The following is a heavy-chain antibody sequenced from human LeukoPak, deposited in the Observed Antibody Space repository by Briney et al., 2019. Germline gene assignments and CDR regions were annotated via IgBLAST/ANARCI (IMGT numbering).Heavy chain of an antibody. V-gene: IGHV3-23*01. CDR3: AKKEMATIGYYYGMDV. J-gene: IGHJ6*02. CDR1: GFTFSSYA. D-gene: IGHD5-24*01. CDR2: ISGSGGST. Sequence: GGSLRLSCAASGFTFSSYAMSWFRQAPGKGLEWVSAISGSGGSTYYADSVKGRFTISRDNSKNTLYLQMNSLRAEDTAVYYCAKKEMATIGYYYGMDVWGQGTTVTVSS.